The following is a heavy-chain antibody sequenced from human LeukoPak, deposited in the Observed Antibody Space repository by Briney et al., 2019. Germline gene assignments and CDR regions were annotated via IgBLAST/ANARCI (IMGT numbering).Heavy chain of an antibody. Sequence: SETLSLTCTVSGGSIRSGTDYWSWIRQPAGKGLEWIGRIYMSGSTDYNPSFKSRVTMSVDTSKNQFSLKLSSVTAADTAVYYCARDRGYYYDSRGKVYFDYWGQGTLVTVSS. CDR3: ARDRGYYYDSRGKVYFDY. V-gene: IGHV4-61*02. D-gene: IGHD3-22*01. J-gene: IGHJ4*02. CDR1: GGSIRSGTDY. CDR2: IYMSGST.